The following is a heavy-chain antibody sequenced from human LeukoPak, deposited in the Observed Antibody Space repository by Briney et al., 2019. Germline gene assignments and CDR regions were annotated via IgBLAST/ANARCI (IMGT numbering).Heavy chain of an antibody. D-gene: IGHD5-12*01. CDR2: ISGSGGST. Sequence: GGSLRLSCAASGFTFRNYAMSWVRQAPGKGLEWVSAISGSGGSTYYADSVKGHFTVSRDNSKNTLYLQMNSLRAEDTAVYYCGSAFDGYDLGYFDYWGQGTLVPVSS. V-gene: IGHV3-23*01. CDR1: GFTFRNYA. CDR3: GSAFDGYDLGYFDY. J-gene: IGHJ4*02.